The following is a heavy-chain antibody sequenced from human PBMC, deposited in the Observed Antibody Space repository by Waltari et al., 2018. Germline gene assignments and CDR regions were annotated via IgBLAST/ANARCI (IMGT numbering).Heavy chain of an antibody. D-gene: IGHD2-15*01. V-gene: IGHV3-23*01. CDR1: GFTFSSYA. CDR3: AKSSSLRYYYGMDV. J-gene: IGHJ6*02. CDR2: IRGGGGST. Sequence: EVQLLESGGGLVQPGGSLRLSCAASGFTFSSYARSWVRQAPGKGLAWVSAIRGGGGSTYYADSVKGRFTISRDNSKNTLYLQMNSLRAEDTAVYYCAKSSSLRYYYGMDVWGQGTTVTVSS.